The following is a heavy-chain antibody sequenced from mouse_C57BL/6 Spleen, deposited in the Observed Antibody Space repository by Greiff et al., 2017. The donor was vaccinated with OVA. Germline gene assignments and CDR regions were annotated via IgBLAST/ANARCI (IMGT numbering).Heavy chain of an antibody. CDR1: GYTFTSYG. CDR2: IYIGNGYT. Sequence: VQLKESGAELVRPGSSVKMSCKTSGYTFTSYGINWVKQRPGQGLEWIGYIYIGNGYTEYNEKFKGKATLTSDTSSSTAYMQLSSLTSEDSAIYFCARDYYGSSLDYFDYWGQGTTLTVSS. D-gene: IGHD1-1*01. V-gene: IGHV1-58*01. CDR3: ARDYYGSSLDYFDY. J-gene: IGHJ2*01.